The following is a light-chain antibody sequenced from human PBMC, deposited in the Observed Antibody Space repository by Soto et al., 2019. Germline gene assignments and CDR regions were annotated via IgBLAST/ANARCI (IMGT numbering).Light chain of an antibody. CDR3: SSYTSSSTYV. J-gene: IGLJ1*01. CDR1: SSDVGGFNY. CDR2: EVS. V-gene: IGLV2-14*01. Sequence: QSVLTQPASVSGSLGQSITISCTGTSSDVGGFNYVSWYQQHPGKAPKLMIYEVSNRPSGVSNSFSGSKSGNTASLTISGIQAEDDADYYCSSYTSSSTYVFGSGTKVTVL.